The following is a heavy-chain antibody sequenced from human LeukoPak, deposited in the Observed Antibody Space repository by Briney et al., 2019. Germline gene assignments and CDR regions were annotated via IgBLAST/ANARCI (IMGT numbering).Heavy chain of an antibody. J-gene: IGHJ4*02. D-gene: IGHD3-10*01. CDR1: GGNFSSYT. Sequence: SVKVFCKASGGNFSSYTISWVRQAPGQGLELMGRIIPILGIANYAQKFQGRVTITADKSTSTAYMELSSLRSEDTAVYYCARSTFGELFEGFDYWGQGTLVTVSS. V-gene: IGHV1-69*02. CDR2: IIPILGIA. CDR3: ARSTFGELFEGFDY.